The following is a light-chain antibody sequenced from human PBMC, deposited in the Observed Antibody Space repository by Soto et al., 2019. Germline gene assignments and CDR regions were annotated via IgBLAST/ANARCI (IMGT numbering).Light chain of an antibody. J-gene: IGKJ5*01. CDR1: QSVSRGH. CDR3: QQRSNWPT. CDR2: GAS. V-gene: IGKV3D-20*02. Sequence: VLTQSPGTLSLSPGESATLSCRASQSVSRGHLAWYQQRPGQAPRLLIYGASSRATGIPDRFSGSGSGTDFTLTISRLEPEDFAVYYCQQRSNWPTFGQGTRLEIK.